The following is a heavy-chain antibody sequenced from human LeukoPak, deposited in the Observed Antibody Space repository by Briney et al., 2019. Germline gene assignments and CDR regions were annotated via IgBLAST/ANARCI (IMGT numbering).Heavy chain of an antibody. CDR3: ARGLTTVTTNFDY. V-gene: IGHV5-51*01. CDR1: GYSFTSYW. D-gene: IGHD4-17*01. Sequence: GGSLKISCKGSGYSFTSYWIGWVRQMPGKGLEWMRIIYPGDSDTRYSPSFQGQVTISADKSISTAYLQWSSLKASDTAMYYCARGLTTVTTNFDYWGQGTLVTVSS. J-gene: IGHJ4*02. CDR2: IYPGDSDT.